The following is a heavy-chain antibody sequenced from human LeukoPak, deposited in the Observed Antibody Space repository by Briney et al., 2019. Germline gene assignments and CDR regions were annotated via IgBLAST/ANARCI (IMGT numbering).Heavy chain of an antibody. CDR3: AREDQQLADY. CDR2: ISYDGSNK. V-gene: IGHV3-30*03. J-gene: IGHJ4*02. Sequence: GGSLRLSCAASGFTFSSYGMHWVRQAPGKGLEWVAVISYDGSNKYYADSVKGRFTISRDNSKNTLYLQMNSLRTEDTAVYYCAREDQQLADYWGQGTLVTVSS. D-gene: IGHD6-13*01. CDR1: GFTFSSYG.